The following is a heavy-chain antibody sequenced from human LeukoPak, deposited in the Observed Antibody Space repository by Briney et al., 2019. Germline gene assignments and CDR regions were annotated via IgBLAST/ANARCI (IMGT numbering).Heavy chain of an antibody. V-gene: IGHV1-18*01. J-gene: IGHJ4*02. CDR3: ARDRAGYSSGWYGEGDY. Sequence: ASVKVSCKASGYTFTSYGISWVRQAPGQGLEWMGWISAYNGNTNYAQKLQGRVTMTTDTSTSTAYMELRGLRSDDTAVEYCARDRAGYSSGWYGEGDYWGQGTLVSVSS. D-gene: IGHD6-19*01. CDR1: GYTFTSYG. CDR2: ISAYNGNT.